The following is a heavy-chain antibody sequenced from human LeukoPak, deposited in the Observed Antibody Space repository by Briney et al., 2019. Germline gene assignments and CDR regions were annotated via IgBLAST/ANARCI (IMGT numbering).Heavy chain of an antibody. Sequence: PGGSLRLSCAASGFTFSSYWMHWVRQAPGKGLVWVSRINSDGSSTKYADSVKGRFTISRDNAKNTLYLQMNSLRAEDTAVYYCARQYYHDSSGYPFDYWGQGTLVTVSS. CDR2: INSDGSST. V-gene: IGHV3-74*03. D-gene: IGHD3-22*01. J-gene: IGHJ4*02. CDR3: ARQYYHDSSGYPFDY. CDR1: GFTFSSYW.